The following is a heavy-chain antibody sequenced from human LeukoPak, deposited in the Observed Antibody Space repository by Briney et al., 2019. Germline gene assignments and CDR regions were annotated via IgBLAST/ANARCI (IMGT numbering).Heavy chain of an antibody. CDR3: ARRAGAYSHPYDY. CDR2: IYSDNT. V-gene: IGHV3-53*01. J-gene: IGHJ4*02. D-gene: IGHD4/OR15-4a*01. CDR1: GFTVSSNS. Sequence: GGSLRLSCTVSGFTVSSNSMSWVRQAPGKRLEWVSFIYSDNTHYSDSVKGRFTISRDNSKNTLYLQMNSLRAEDTAVYYCARRAGAYSHPYDYWGQGTLVTVSS.